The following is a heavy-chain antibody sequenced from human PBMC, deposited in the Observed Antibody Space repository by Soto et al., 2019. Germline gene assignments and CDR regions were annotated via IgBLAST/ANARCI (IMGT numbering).Heavy chain of an antibody. CDR3: ARGLIAVAALNWFDP. D-gene: IGHD6-19*01. Sequence: SETLSLTCAVSGYSISSCYYWGLIRQPPGKGLEWIGSIYHSGSTYYNPSLKSRVTISVDTSKNQFSLKLSSVTAADTAVYYCARGLIAVAALNWFDPWGQGTLVTVSS. V-gene: IGHV4-38-2*01. CDR2: IYHSGST. CDR1: GYSISSCYY. J-gene: IGHJ5*02.